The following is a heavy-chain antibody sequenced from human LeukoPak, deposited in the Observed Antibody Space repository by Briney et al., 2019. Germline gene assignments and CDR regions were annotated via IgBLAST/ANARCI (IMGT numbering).Heavy chain of an antibody. CDR3: ARGIPAAGEIT. CDR1: GFTFSSYS. Sequence: GGSLRLSCAASGFTFSSYSMNWVRQAPGKGLEWVSHISSSSSTIKYADSVEGRFTISRDNAKNSLYLQMSSLRDEDTAVYHCARGIPAAGEITWGQGTLVTVSS. J-gene: IGHJ4*01. D-gene: IGHD6-13*01. CDR2: ISSSSSTI. V-gene: IGHV3-48*02.